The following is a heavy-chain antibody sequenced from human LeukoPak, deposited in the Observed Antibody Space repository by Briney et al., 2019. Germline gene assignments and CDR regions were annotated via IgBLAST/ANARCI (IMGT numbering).Heavy chain of an antibody. CDR2: IDPSDSYT. CDR1: GYSFTSYW. D-gene: IGHD2-2*01. Sequence: GESLKISCKGSGYSFTSYWIGWVRQMPGKGLELMGRIDPSDSYTNYSPSFQGHVTISADKSISTAYLQWSSLKASDTAMYYCATHTPNIVVVPAAAPTAPLLWFGDWGQGTLVTVSS. CDR3: ATHTPNIVVVPAAAPTAPLLWFGD. J-gene: IGHJ4*02. V-gene: IGHV5-10-1*01.